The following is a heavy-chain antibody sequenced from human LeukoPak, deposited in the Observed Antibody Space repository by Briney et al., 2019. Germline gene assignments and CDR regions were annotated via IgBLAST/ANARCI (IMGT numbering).Heavy chain of an antibody. CDR3: ARSSGWSQYYFDY. V-gene: IGHV4-61*03. Sequence: PSETLSLTCSGSGGSFSSGSDYWSWIRQPPGKGLESVGYIYFSGSTNYNPSLKSRVTISADTSKTHFSLKLSSVTAADTAVYYCARSSGWSQYYFDYWGQGTLVTVSS. D-gene: IGHD6-19*01. CDR1: GGSFSSGSDY. J-gene: IGHJ4*02. CDR2: IYFSGST.